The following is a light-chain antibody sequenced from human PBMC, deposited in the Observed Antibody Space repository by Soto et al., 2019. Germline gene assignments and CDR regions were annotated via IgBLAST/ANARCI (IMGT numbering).Light chain of an antibody. CDR1: SSDVGGYNY. CDR2: EVS. J-gene: IGLJ3*02. V-gene: IGLV2-14*01. Sequence: QSALTQPASVSGSPGQSITISCTGTSSDVGGYNYVSWYQQHPGKAPKLMIYEVSNRTSGVSKRFSGSKSGNTASLTISGLQAEDEADYYCSSYTSSSTPWVFGGGTKLTVL. CDR3: SSYTSSSTPWV.